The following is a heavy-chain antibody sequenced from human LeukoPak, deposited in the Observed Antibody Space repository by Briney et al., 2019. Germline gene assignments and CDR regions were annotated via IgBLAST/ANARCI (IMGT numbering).Heavy chain of an antibody. CDR3: ARGARGYSGYVKY. D-gene: IGHD5-12*01. V-gene: IGHV4-34*01. Sequence: PSETLSLTCAVYGGSFSGYYWSWIRQPPGKGLEWIGEINHSGSTNYNPSLESRVTISVDTSKNQFSLKLSSVTAADTAVYYCARGARGYSGYVKYWGQGTLVTVSS. CDR1: GGSFSGYY. CDR2: INHSGST. J-gene: IGHJ4*02.